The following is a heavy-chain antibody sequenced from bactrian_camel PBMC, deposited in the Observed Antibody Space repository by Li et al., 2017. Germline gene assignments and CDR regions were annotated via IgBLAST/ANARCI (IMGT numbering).Heavy chain of an antibody. Sequence: HVQLVESGGGSVQPGGSLRLSCVASGFTFRSYAMYWVRQAPGMGLEWVSSISSGSTTYYADSVKGRLTISRDNAKNTVYLQMNSLKTEDTAVYYCATDDSDYDAFPDWGQGTQVTVS. CDR2: ISSGSTT. D-gene: IGHD4*01. J-gene: IGHJ4*01. CDR1: GFTFRSYA. V-gene: IGHV3S1*01. CDR3: ATDDSDYDAFPD.